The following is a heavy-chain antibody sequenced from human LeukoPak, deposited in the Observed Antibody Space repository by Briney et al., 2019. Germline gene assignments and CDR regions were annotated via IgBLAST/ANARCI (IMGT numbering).Heavy chain of an antibody. CDR1: GFNFSNSV. CDR2: ISGSGGST. Sequence: GGSLRLSCAASGFNFSNSVMNWVRQAPGKGLEWVSAISGSGGSTYYADSVKGRFTISRGNSKNTLHLQMNSLRAEDTAVYYCAKVLDLPFDPWGQGTLVTVSS. CDR3: AKVLDLPFDP. J-gene: IGHJ5*02. V-gene: IGHV3-23*01.